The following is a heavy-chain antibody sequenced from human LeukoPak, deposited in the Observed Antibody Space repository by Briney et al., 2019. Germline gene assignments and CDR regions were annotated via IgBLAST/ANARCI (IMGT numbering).Heavy chain of an antibody. D-gene: IGHD1-1*01. CDR1: GFTFSSYG. CDR3: AKAVWNDGAFDI. V-gene: IGHV3-30*18. Sequence: GGSLRLSCAASGFTFSSYGMHWVRQAPGQGLELVAVISYDGSNKYYADSVKGRFTISRDNSKNTLYLQMNSLRAEDTAVYYCAKAVWNDGAFDIWGQGTMVTVSS. CDR2: ISYDGSNK. J-gene: IGHJ3*02.